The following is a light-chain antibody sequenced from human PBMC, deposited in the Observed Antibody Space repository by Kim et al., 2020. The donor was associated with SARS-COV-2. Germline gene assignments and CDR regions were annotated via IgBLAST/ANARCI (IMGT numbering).Light chain of an antibody. J-gene: IGKJ2*01. Sequence: DIQMTQSPSSLSASVGDRVTITCRASQSISSYLNWYQQKPGKAPKLLIYAASSLQSGVPSRFSGSGSGTDFTLTISSLQPGDFASYFCQQSYSTPYIFGQGTKLEI. V-gene: IGKV1-39*01. CDR2: AAS. CDR1: QSISSY. CDR3: QQSYSTPYI.